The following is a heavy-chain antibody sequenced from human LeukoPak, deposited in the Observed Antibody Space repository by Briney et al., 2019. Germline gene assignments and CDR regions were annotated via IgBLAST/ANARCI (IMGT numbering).Heavy chain of an antibody. Sequence: GGSLRLSCAASGFTFSTYGMNWVRQAPGKGLEWVSGISGSGGSTYYADSVKGRFTISRDNSNNTLYLQMNSLRAEDTAVYYCATYRQVLLPFESWGQGTLVTVSS. CDR2: ISGSGGST. J-gene: IGHJ4*02. CDR1: GFTFSTYG. CDR3: ATYRQVLLPFES. D-gene: IGHD2-8*02. V-gene: IGHV3-23*01.